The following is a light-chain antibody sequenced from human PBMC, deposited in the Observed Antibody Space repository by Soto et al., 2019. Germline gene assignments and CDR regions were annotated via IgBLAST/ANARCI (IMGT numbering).Light chain of an antibody. CDR2: DAS. V-gene: IGKV3-15*01. Sequence: EKVMTQSPATLSVSPGERATLSCRASQSVGIKLGWYQQKPGQSPRLIIYDASTRAAGIPARFSDSGSGTEFTLTISSLQSEDFAVYYCHQYNDWPTWTFGQGTKVEVK. J-gene: IGKJ1*01. CDR1: QSVGIK. CDR3: HQYNDWPTWT.